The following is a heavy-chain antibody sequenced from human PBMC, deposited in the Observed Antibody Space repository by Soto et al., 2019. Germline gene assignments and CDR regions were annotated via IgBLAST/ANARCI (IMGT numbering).Heavy chain of an antibody. CDR2: IIPMFGTP. Sequence: QVQLVQSGAEVKRPGSSVKVSCKASGGTFRSYAISWVRQAPGQGLEWMGGIIPMFGTPNYAQKFQGRVTITADEATSTAYMEMRSLRSEDTAVYYCARDRVVRGVTYYSNGMDVWGQGTTVTVSS. CDR1: GGTFRSYA. D-gene: IGHD3-10*01. J-gene: IGHJ6*02. V-gene: IGHV1-69*12. CDR3: ARDRVVRGVTYYSNGMDV.